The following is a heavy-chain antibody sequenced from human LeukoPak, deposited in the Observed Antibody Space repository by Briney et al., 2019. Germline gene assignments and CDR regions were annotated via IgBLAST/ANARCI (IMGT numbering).Heavy chain of an antibody. J-gene: IGHJ5*02. V-gene: IGHV4-34*01. Sequence: PSETLSLTCAVYGGSFSGYYWSWIRQPPGKGLEWIGEINHSGSTNYNPSLKSRVTISVDTSKNQFSLKLSSVTAEDTAVYYCARDRSELRLNWFDPWGQGTLVTVSS. CDR1: GGSFSGYY. CDR3: ARDRSELRLNWFDP. CDR2: INHSGST. D-gene: IGHD3-10*01.